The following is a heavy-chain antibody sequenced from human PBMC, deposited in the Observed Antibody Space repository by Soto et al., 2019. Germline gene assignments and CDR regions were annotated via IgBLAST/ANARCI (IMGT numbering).Heavy chain of an antibody. CDR1: GGSISSYY. CDR2: IYYSGST. CDR3: ARVGYSSGFYYYYMDV. V-gene: IGHV4-59*01. Sequence: SETLSLTCTVSGGSISSYYWSWIRQPPGKGLEWIGYIYYSGSTNYNPSLKSRVTISVDTSKNQFSLKLSSVTAADTAVYYCARVGYSSGFYYYYMDVWGKGTTVTVS. J-gene: IGHJ6*03. D-gene: IGHD6-19*01.